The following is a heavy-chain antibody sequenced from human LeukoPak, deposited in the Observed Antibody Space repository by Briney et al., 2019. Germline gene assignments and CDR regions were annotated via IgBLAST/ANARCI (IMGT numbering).Heavy chain of an antibody. V-gene: IGHV1-8*01. CDR3: ARGKWFGELFQDY. D-gene: IGHD3-10*01. CDR1: GYTFTSND. CDR2: MNPKSANT. J-gene: IGHJ4*02. Sequence: ASVKVSCKASGYTFTSNDINWVQQASGQGLEWMGWMNPKSANTGYAEKFQGRISMTRDTSINTAYMELSGLRSDDTAVYYCARGKWFGELFQDYWGQGTLVTVSS.